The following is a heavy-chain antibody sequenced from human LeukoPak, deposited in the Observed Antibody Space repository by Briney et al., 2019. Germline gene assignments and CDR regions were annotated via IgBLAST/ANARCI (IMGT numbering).Heavy chain of an antibody. D-gene: IGHD6-19*01. CDR3: ARDGSSGWYWVDY. V-gene: IGHV3-33*01. Sequence: GRSLRLSCAASGFTFSSYGMHCVRQAPGKGLEWVAVIWYDGSNKYYADSVKGRFTISRDNSKNTLYLQMNSLRAEDTAVYYCARDGSSGWYWVDYWGQGTLVTVSS. J-gene: IGHJ4*02. CDR1: GFTFSSYG. CDR2: IWYDGSNK.